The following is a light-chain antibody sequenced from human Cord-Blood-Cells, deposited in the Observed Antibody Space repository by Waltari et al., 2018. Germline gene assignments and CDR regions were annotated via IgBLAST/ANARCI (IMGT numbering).Light chain of an antibody. Sequence: SYELSQPPSLSVSQGQTASLTCPGDKLVDKYPCWYQQKPGQSPVLVIYQDSKRPSGIPERFSGSNSGNTATLTISGTQAMDEADYYCQAWDSSTVVFGGGTKLTVL. CDR3: QAWDSSTVV. CDR1: KLVDKY. J-gene: IGLJ2*01. V-gene: IGLV3-1*01. CDR2: QDS.